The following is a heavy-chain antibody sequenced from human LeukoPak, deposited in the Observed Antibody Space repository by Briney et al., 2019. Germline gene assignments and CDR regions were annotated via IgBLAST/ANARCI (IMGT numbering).Heavy chain of an antibody. D-gene: IGHD3-22*01. CDR3: AKRGVVIRVILVGFHKEAYYFDS. J-gene: IGHJ4*02. Sequence: GGSLRLSCAVSGITLSNYGMSWVRQAPGKALEWVAGISGSGGRTNYADAVKGRFTISRDNAKNTLFLQMNSLRVEDTAVYFCAKRGVVIRVILVGFHKEAYYFDSWGQGALVTVSS. V-gene: IGHV3-23*01. CDR2: ISGSGGRT. CDR1: GITLSNYG.